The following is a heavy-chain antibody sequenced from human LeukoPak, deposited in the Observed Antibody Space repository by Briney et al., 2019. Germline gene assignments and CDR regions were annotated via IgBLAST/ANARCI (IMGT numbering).Heavy chain of an antibody. V-gene: IGHV1-2*02. D-gene: IGHD6-6*01. Sequence: ASVKVSCKASGYTFTGYYMHWVRQAPGQGLEWMGWINPNSGGTNYAQKFQGRVTMTRDTSISTAYMELSRLRSDDTAVYYCARPSYGSSSGLRPYYFDYWGQGTLVTVSS. CDR1: GYTFTGYY. CDR2: INPNSGGT. J-gene: IGHJ4*02. CDR3: ARPSYGSSSGLRPYYFDY.